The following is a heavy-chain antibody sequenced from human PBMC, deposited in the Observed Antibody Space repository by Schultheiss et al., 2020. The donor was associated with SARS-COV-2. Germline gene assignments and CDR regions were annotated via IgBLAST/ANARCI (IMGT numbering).Heavy chain of an antibody. CDR3: ARGYDSSGYYFDP. D-gene: IGHD3-22*01. Sequence: SETLSLTCAVSGGSISSGGYSWSWIRQPPGKGLEWIGYIHYSGSTNYNPSLKSRVTISVDTSKNQFSLKLSSVTAADTAVYYCARGYDSSGYYFDPWGQGTLVTVSS. CDR2: IHYSGST. CDR1: GGSISSGGYS. V-gene: IGHV4-61*08. J-gene: IGHJ5*02.